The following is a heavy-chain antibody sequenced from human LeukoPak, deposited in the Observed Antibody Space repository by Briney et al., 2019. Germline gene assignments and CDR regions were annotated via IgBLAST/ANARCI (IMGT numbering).Heavy chain of an antibody. D-gene: IGHD5-12*01. CDR3: ARGGGYDRSFYYFDY. Sequence: RPGGSLRLSCAASGFTFDDYGMSWVRQAPGKGLEWVSGINWNGGSTGYADSVKGRFTISRDNAKNSLYLQMNSLRAEDTALYYCARGGGYDRSFYYFDYWGQGTPVTVSS. V-gene: IGHV3-20*04. CDR2: INWNGGST. CDR1: GFTFDDYG. J-gene: IGHJ4*02.